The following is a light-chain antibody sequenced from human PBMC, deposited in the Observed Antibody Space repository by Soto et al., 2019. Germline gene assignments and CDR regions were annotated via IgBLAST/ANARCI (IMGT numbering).Light chain of an antibody. CDR1: SSDVGGYDH. CDR3: RSYTNKDTLL. J-gene: IGLJ3*02. Sequence: QSVLTQPASVSGSPGQSITISCNGTSSDVGGYDHVSWYQQHPGKAPKLIIYDVTVRPSGISRRFSGSKSDNTASLAVSGXXXEXEADYYCRSYTNKDTLLFGGGTKLTVL. V-gene: IGLV2-14*03. CDR2: DVT.